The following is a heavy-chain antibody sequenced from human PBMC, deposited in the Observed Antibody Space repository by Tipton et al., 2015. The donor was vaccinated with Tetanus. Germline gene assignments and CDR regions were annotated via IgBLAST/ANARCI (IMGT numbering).Heavy chain of an antibody. J-gene: IGHJ1*01. CDR2: IYTSGST. Sequence: TLSLTCTVSGGSISSNYWSWIRQPAGKGLEWIGRIYTSGSTNYNPSLKSRVTMSVDTSKNQFSLKLSSVTAADTAVYYCARLIVGATTSEYFQHWGQGTLVTVSS. D-gene: IGHD1-26*01. CDR1: GGSISSNY. V-gene: IGHV4-4*07. CDR3: ARLIVGATTSEYFQH.